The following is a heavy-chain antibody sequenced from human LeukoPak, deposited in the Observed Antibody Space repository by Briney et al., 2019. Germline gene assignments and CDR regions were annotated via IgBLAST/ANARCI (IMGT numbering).Heavy chain of an antibody. CDR3: ARGEDGTGDYRPTYFDS. V-gene: IGHV4-30-2*01. J-gene: IGHJ4*02. Sequence: SETLSLTCTVSGGSISSGYYWSWIRQPPGKGLEWIGYIYHSGSTFYNPSLKSRVTISVDRSKNQFSLNLTSVTAADTAVYYCARGEDGTGDYRPTYFDSWGQGTLVTVSS. D-gene: IGHD4-17*01. CDR2: IYHSGST. CDR1: GGSISSGYY.